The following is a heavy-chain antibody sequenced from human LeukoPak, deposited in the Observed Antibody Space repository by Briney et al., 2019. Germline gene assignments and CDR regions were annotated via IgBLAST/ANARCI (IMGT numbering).Heavy chain of an antibody. J-gene: IGHJ6*02. Sequence: SVTVSCKASGGTFSSYAISWVRQAPEQGLEWMGRIIPILGIANYAQKFQGRVTITADKSTSTAYMELSSLRSEDTAVYYCARVGLGMDVWGQGTTVTVSS. CDR1: GGTFSSYA. V-gene: IGHV1-69*04. CDR3: ARVGLGMDV. CDR2: IIPILGIA.